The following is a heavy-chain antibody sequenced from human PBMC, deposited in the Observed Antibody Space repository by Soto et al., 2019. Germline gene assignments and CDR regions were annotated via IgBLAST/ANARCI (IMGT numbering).Heavy chain of an antibody. Sequence: GGSLRLSCAASGFSFNNYAIHWVRQAPGKGLEWVAVISNDGSNKYYADSVKGRFTISRDNSMNTVYLQMNSLRGEDTTVYYCVKILQYSYGLPHWGQGTLVTVSS. CDR2: ISNDGSNK. CDR3: VKILQYSYGLPH. CDR1: GFSFNNYA. J-gene: IGHJ4*02. D-gene: IGHD5-18*01. V-gene: IGHV3-30-3*02.